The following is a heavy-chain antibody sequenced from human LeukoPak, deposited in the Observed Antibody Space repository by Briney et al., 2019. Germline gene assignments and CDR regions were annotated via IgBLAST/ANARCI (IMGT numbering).Heavy chain of an antibody. CDR1: GFTFSNCP. V-gene: IGHV3-23*01. D-gene: IGHD1-26*01. Sequence: GSLRRSCAASGFTFSNCPMNWVRQAPGKGLEWVSNLSASGGSTNYAAAVKGRLTISRDNSNTTLYLQMNSLRVEDAAVYYCAKGASASRYFDYWGQGTLVTVSS. J-gene: IGHJ4*02. CDR3: AKGASASRYFDY. CDR2: LSASGGST.